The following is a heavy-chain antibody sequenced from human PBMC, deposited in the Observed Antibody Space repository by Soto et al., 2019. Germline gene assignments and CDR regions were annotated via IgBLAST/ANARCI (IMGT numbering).Heavy chain of an antibody. D-gene: IGHD1-20*01. V-gene: IGHV3-74*01. J-gene: IGHJ4*02. CDR3: ARDDNPDY. CDR2: TNGEGSST. CDR1: GFTFSRYW. Sequence: EVQLVESGGGLVQPGGSLRLSCAASGFTFSRYWMHWVRQPPGKGLVWVSRTNGEGSSTNYADSVKGRFTISRDNAKNTLYLQMNSLRAEDTAVYYCARDDNPDYWGQGTLVTVSS.